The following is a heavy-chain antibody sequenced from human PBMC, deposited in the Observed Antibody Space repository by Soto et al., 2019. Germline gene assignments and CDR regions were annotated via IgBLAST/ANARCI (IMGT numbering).Heavy chain of an antibody. V-gene: IGHV4-34*01. Sequence: QVQLQQWGAGLLKPSETLSLTCAVYGGSFSGYYWSWIRQPPGKGLEWNGEINHSGSTNYNPSLTSRVTISVDTSKKQFSLKLSSVADAGTAVYYCASLGPTYVWGQGTTVTVSS. D-gene: IGHD3-16*01. J-gene: IGHJ6*02. CDR1: GGSFSGYY. CDR2: INHSGST. CDR3: ASLGPTYV.